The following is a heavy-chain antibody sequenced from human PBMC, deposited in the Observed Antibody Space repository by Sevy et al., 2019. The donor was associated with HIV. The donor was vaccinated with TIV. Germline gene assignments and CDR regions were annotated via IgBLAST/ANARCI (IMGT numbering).Heavy chain of an antibody. V-gene: IGHV3-48*01. D-gene: IGHD3-22*01. CDR2: ISSSSSTI. Sequence: GGSLRLSCAASGFTFSSYSMNWVRQAPGKGLEWVSYISSSSSTIYYADSVKGRFTISRDNAKNSLYLQMNSLRAEDTAVYYCARDDYDDSSGYYYGSAFDIWGQGTMVTVSS. CDR3: ARDDYDDSSGYYYGSAFDI. CDR1: GFTFSSYS. J-gene: IGHJ3*02.